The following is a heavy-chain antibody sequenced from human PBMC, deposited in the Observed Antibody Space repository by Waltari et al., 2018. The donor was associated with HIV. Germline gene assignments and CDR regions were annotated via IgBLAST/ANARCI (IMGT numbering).Heavy chain of an antibody. V-gene: IGHV4-31*03. D-gene: IGHD3-10*01. Sequence: QVQLQESGPGLVKPSQTLSLTCTVSGGSISSGGYYWSWIRQPPGKGLEWIGYIYYSGTTYYNPSLKSRLTISVDTSKNQFSLKLNSVTAADTAVYYCARLSASGRQPDYWGQGTLVTVFS. CDR1: GGSISSGGYY. J-gene: IGHJ4*02. CDR2: IYYSGTT. CDR3: ARLSASGRQPDY.